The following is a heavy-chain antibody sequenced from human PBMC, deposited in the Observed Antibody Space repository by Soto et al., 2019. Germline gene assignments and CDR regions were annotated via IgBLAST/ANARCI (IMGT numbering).Heavy chain of an antibody. CDR2: IYSAGST. CDR1: GGSISGYF. Sequence: PSETLSLTCTVSGGSISGYFWSWVRQPAGMGLEWIGRIYSAGSTNYNPSLKSRVTMSVDTSQNQFSLKLTSVTAADTAMYYCVRGDVFDIWGRGTMVTVSS. D-gene: IGHD3-16*01. J-gene: IGHJ3*02. CDR3: VRGDVFDI. V-gene: IGHV4-4*07.